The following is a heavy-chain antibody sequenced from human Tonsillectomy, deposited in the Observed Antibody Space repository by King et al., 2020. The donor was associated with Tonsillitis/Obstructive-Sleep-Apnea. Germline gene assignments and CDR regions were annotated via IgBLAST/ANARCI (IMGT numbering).Heavy chain of an antibody. CDR2: ISWDGGST. J-gene: IGHJ4*01. Sequence: VQLVESGGVVVQPGGSLRLSCAASGFTFDDYTMHWVRQAPGKGLEWVSLISWDGGSTYYADSVKGRFTISRDNSKNSLYLQMNSLRTEDTASYYCAKDMGYGDTGYFDYWGQEPWSPSPQ. D-gene: IGHD5-18*01. CDR3: AKDMGYGDTGYFDY. V-gene: IGHV3-43*01. CDR1: GFTFDDYT.